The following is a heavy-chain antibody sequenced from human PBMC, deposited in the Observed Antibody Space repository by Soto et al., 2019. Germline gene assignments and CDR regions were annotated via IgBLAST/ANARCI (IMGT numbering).Heavy chain of an antibody. CDR2: MNPNSGNT. D-gene: IGHD3-3*01. CDR1: GYGYDSDS. V-gene: IGHV1-8*01. J-gene: IGHJ6*02. CDR3: ARYPAFHSDEYYDFWSGYYPHDGMDV. Sequence: KLSWNACGYGYDSDSRYWVQQEKRKGLEWMGWMNPNSGNTGYAQKCQCRVTMTSNTSITTAYMEPSSLRSEDTAVYYCARYPAFHSDEYYDFWSGYYPHDGMDVWVQGT.